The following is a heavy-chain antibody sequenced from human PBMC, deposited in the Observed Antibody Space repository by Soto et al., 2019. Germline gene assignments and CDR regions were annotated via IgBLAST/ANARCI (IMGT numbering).Heavy chain of an antibody. J-gene: IGHJ6*02. V-gene: IGHV3-11*01. CDR2: ISSSGSTI. CDR3: ARSRLYCSSTSCYPTYYYGMDV. Sequence: GGSLRLSCAASGFTFSDYYMSWIRQAPGKGLEWVSYISSSGSTIYYADSVKGRFTISRDNAKNSLYLQMNSLRAEDTAVYYCARSRLYCSSTSCYPTYYYGMDVWGQGTTVTVSS. CDR1: GFTFSDYY. D-gene: IGHD2-2*01.